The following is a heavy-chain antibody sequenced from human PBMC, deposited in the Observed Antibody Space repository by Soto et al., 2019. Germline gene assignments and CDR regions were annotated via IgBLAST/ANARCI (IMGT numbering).Heavy chain of an antibody. CDR2: ISSSGSTI. CDR1: GFTFSDYY. Sequence: QVQLVESGGGLVKPGGSLRLSCAASGFTFSDYYMSWIRQAPGKGLEWVSYISSSGSTIYYADSVKGRFTISRDNAKNSLYLQMNSLRAEDTAVYYCARVGYSGYDPAGIYYYYYYYMDVWGKGTTVTVSS. J-gene: IGHJ6*03. CDR3: ARVGYSGYDPAGIYYYYYYYMDV. D-gene: IGHD5-12*01. V-gene: IGHV3-11*01.